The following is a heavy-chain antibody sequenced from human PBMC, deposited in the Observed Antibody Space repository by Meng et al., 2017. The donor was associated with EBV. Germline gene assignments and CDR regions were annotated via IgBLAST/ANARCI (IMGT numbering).Heavy chain of an antibody. CDR1: GYTFTSYD. CDR2: MNPNSGNT. D-gene: IGHD3-22*01. Sequence: VQLVRSGAEVKKPGASLKVSCKASGYTFTSYDINWVRQATGQGLEWMGWMNPNSGNTGYAQKFQGRVTMTRNTSISTAYMELSSLRSEDTAVYYCARGPYYYDSSGYYYGEFDPWGQGTLVTVSS. J-gene: IGHJ5*02. V-gene: IGHV1-8*01. CDR3: ARGPYYYDSSGYYYGEFDP.